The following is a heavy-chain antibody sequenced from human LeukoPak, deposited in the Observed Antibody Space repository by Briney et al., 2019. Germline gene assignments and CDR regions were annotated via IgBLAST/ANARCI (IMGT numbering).Heavy chain of an antibody. CDR1: GYTFTSYY. CDR3: ARDGYYYDSSGYPDY. V-gene: IGHV1-46*01. CDR2: INPSGGST. J-gene: IGHJ4*02. Sequence: GASVTVSCKASGYTFTSYYMHWVRQAPGQGLKWMGIINPSGGSTSYAQKFQGRDTMTRDTSTSTVYMELRSLRSDDTAVYYCARDGYYYDSSGYPDYWGQGTLVTVSS. D-gene: IGHD3-22*01.